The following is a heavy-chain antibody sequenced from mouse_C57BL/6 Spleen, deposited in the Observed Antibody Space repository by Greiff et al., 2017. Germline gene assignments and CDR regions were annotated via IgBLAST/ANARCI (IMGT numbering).Heavy chain of an antibody. D-gene: IGHD1-1*01. CDR2: IYPGSGST. J-gene: IGHJ1*03. CDR3: ARGDYYGSEYSDV. CDR1: GYTFTSYW. Sequence: QVQLQQPGAELVKPGASVKMSCKASGYTFTSYWITWVKQRPGQGLEWIGDIYPGSGSTNYNEKFKSKSTLAVDTSSSTAYIQLSSLTTEDSAVYYCARGDYYGSEYSDVWGTGTTGTVSS. V-gene: IGHV1-55*01.